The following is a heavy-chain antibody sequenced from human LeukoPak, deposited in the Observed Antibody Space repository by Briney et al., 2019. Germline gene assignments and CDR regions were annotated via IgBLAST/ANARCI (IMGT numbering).Heavy chain of an antibody. J-gene: IGHJ4*02. V-gene: IGHV1-8*01. CDR2: MNPNSGNT. Sequence: ASVKVSCKASGYTFTSYDINWVRQATGQGLEWMGWMNPNSGNTGYAQKFQGRVTMTRNTSISTAYMELSSLRSEDTAVYYCARGPVEEKPYYFDYWGQGTLVTASS. CDR3: ARGPVEEKPYYFDY. CDR1: GYTFTSYD.